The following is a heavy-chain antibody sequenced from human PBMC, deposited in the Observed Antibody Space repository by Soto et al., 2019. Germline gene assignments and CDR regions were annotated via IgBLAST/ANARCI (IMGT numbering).Heavy chain of an antibody. V-gene: IGHV1-69*12. CDR2: IMPVFCTP. D-gene: IGHD2-2*01. CDR1: GGTFRTAA. CDR3: ALDNDQQQIGCNYFYILDV. J-gene: IGHJ6*02. Sequence: QVQLDQAGAEVKKPGSSVKVSCKASGGTFRTAAVSWVRQAPGQVLEWMGGIMPVFCTPDYAKKFHGRVTITANQSTRPAHVKLSGLKSNDTAVYYCALDNDQQQIGCNYFYILDVWCQGTTITVSS.